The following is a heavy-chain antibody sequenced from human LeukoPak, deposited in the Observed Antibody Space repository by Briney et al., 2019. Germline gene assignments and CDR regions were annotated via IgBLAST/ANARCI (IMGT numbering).Heavy chain of an antibody. J-gene: IGHJ5*02. D-gene: IGHD5-18*01. Sequence: ASVKVSCKASGYTFTSYGISWVRQAPGQGLEWVGWISDYNGNTNYAQKLQGRVTMTTDTSTSTAYMELRSLRSNDAALYYCATHLFTDSLPVSWFEPWGQGTLVTVSS. CDR1: GYTFTSYG. CDR3: ATHLFTDSLPVSWFEP. V-gene: IGHV1-18*01. CDR2: ISDYNGNT.